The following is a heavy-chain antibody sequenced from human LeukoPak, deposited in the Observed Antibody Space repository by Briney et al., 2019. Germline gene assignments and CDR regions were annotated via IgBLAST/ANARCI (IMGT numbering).Heavy chain of an antibody. D-gene: IGHD3-10*01. CDR3: ARALLWFGTYYYYMDV. CDR1: GYTFTSYG. Sequence: ASVKVSCKASGYTFTSYGISWVRQAPGQGLEWMGWISAYNGNTNYAQKLQGRVTMTTDTSTSTAYMELRSLRSDDTAVYYCARALLWFGTYYYYMDVWGKGTTVTISS. CDR2: ISAYNGNT. J-gene: IGHJ6*03. V-gene: IGHV1-18*01.